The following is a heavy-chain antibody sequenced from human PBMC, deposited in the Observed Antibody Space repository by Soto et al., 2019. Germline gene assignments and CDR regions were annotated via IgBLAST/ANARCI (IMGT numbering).Heavy chain of an antibody. D-gene: IGHD2-21*02. V-gene: IGHV3-23*01. CDR1: GFTFNNYA. Sequence: GGSLRLSCAASGFTFNNYAMTWVRQAPGKGLEWVSAISGGGDTTSYADSVQGRFTVSRDGSKNTLYLQMSSLRAEDTALYYYEKVWYSSKALDYWGQGTPVTVSS. CDR2: ISGGGDTT. J-gene: IGHJ4*02. CDR3: EKVWYSSKALDY.